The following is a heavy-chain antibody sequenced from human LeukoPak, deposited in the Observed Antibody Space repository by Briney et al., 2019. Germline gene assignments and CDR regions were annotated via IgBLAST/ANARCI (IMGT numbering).Heavy chain of an antibody. D-gene: IGHD3-22*01. V-gene: IGHV4-59*01. Sequence: PSETLSLTCTVSGGSISSYYWSWIRQPPGKGLEWIGYIYYSGSTNYNPSLKSRVTISVDTSKNQFSLKLSSVTAADTAVYYCARIFADYYDSSGYYFDHWGQGTLVTVSS. J-gene: IGHJ4*02. CDR3: ARIFADYYDSSGYYFDH. CDR2: IYYSGST. CDR1: GGSISSYY.